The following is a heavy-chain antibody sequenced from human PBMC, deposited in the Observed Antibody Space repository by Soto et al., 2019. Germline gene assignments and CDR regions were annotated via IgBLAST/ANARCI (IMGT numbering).Heavy chain of an antibody. CDR1: GFNFSNYN. V-gene: IGHV3-30*18. CDR3: AKSRDGYSFYFYYGMDV. D-gene: IGHD4-4*01. CDR2: ILHDGSNE. Sequence: QVQLEESGGGVVQPGRSLRLSCAASGFNFSNYNMHWVRQAPGKGLEWVALILHDGSNEYYADSVKGRFTISRDNSKNKVDLQMKSLRAEDTAVYYCAKSRDGYSFYFYYGMDVWGQGTTVTVSS. J-gene: IGHJ6*02.